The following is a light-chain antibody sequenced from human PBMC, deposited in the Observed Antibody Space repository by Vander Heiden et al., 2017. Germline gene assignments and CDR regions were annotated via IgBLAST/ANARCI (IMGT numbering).Light chain of an antibody. CDR3: QTWGTGTQGVV. CDR2: LNSDGSH. J-gene: IGLJ2*01. CDR1: SGHRSYA. Sequence: QLVLTQSPSASASLGASVKLTCTLSSGHRSYAIAWHQQKAENGPRYLMKLNSDGSHRKGDGIPDRFSGSSSGAERYLTISSLQSEDEADYYCQTWGTGTQGVVFGGGTKLTVL. V-gene: IGLV4-69*01.